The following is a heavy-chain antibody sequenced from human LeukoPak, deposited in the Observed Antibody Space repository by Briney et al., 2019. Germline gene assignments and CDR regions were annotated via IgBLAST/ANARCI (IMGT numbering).Heavy chain of an antibody. CDR3: AKRAGIRYFDWTIDY. D-gene: IGHD3-9*01. Sequence: PGVPLRLSCAASGFTFSYSPMSWVPPAPGKGLEWVSTINGSGGITYYAYPVKGRFTISRDNSKNTVYLQMNSLRAEDTAVYCCAKRAGIRYFDWTIDYWGQGTLVTVSS. CDR2: INGSGGIT. CDR1: GFTFSYSP. V-gene: IGHV3-23*01. J-gene: IGHJ4*02.